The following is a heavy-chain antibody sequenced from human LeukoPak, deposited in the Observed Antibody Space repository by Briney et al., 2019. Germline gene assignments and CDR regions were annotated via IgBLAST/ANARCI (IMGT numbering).Heavy chain of an antibody. CDR3: ARESPDYDYVWGSYRSNDAFDI. Sequence: GGSLRLSCTASGFTFSSYAMSWVRQAPGKGLEWVSSISSSSSYIYYADSVKGRFTISRDNAKNSLYLQMNSLRAEDTAVYYCARESPDYDYVWGSYRSNDAFDIWGQGTMVTVSS. J-gene: IGHJ3*02. CDR2: ISSSSSYI. D-gene: IGHD3-16*02. CDR1: GFTFSSYA. V-gene: IGHV3-21*01.